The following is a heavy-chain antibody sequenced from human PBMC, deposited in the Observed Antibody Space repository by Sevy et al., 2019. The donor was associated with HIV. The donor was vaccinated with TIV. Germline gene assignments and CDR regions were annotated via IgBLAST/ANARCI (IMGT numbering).Heavy chain of an antibody. CDR2: ISYDGSNK. D-gene: IGHD2-21*02. CDR3: ARAPCGGDCYTLNY. CDR1: GFTFSSYA. J-gene: IGHJ4*02. Sequence: GGSLRLSCAASGFTFSSYAMHWVRQAPGKGLEWVAVISYDGSNKYYADSEKGRFTISRDNSKNTLYLQMNSLRAEDTAVYYCARAPCGGDCYTLNYWGQGTLVTVSS. V-gene: IGHV3-30-3*01.